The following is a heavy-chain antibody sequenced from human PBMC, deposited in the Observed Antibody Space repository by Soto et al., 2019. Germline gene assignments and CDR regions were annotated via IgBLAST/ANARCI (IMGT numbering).Heavy chain of an antibody. CDR2: ISGGGGST. Sequence: GGSLRLSCAASGFSFAGDALTWVRLAPGKGLEWVASISGGGGSTYYADSVKGRFSISRDNSNRMVYLQMGSLTAGDTAVYYCAKTETFNGYYNAFDYWGQGTRVTVSS. D-gene: IGHD3-9*01. CDR3: AKTETFNGYYNAFDY. V-gene: IGHV3-23*01. J-gene: IGHJ4*02. CDR1: GFSFAGDA.